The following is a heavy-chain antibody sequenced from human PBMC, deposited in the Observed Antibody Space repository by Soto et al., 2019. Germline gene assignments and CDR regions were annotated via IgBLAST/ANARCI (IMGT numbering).Heavy chain of an antibody. CDR3: ARFSWYDGDSITNYYIDF. D-gene: IGHD6-13*01. CDR2: ISYTGNT. J-gene: IGHJ6*03. V-gene: IGHV4-39*01. Sequence: LQESGPGLVKPSETLSLTCSVFGDSISSRSYYWAWIRRPPGMGLEWIASISYTGNTYYNPSLTSRAAISGDTSKNQFSLKLSFVTAADTAVYYCARFSWYDGDSITNYYIDFWGNGATVTVSS. CDR1: GDSISSRSYY.